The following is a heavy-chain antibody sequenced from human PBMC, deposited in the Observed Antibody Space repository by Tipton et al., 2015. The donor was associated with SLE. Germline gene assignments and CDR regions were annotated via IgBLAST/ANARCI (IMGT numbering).Heavy chain of an antibody. CDR2: ISSSSYYI. Sequence: SLRLSCAVSGFTFSNYSMNWVRQAPGKGLEWVSSISSSSYYIYYADSVKGRFTISRDNAKKSLYLQMNSLRAEDTAVHYCARRHFGVVFISAFDIWGQGTMVTVSS. CDR1: GFTFSNYS. V-gene: IGHV3-21*03. CDR3: ARRHFGVVFISAFDI. D-gene: IGHD3-3*01. J-gene: IGHJ3*02.